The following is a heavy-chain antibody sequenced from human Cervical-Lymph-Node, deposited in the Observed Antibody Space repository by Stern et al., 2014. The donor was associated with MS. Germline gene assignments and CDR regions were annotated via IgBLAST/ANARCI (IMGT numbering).Heavy chain of an antibody. V-gene: IGHV1-2*02. Sequence: VQLVESGAEEKKPGASVKVSCTTSGFTFTDNHFHWVRQAPGQGLEWLGRIDPKNGDTKYAQKFQGRITMPTDTSINTAYMELTRLTSDDTAIYYCARENWVFIYWGQGTLVTVSS. CDR2: IDPKNGDT. J-gene: IGHJ4*02. D-gene: IGHD3-9*01. CDR3: ARENWVFIY. CDR1: GFTFTDNH.